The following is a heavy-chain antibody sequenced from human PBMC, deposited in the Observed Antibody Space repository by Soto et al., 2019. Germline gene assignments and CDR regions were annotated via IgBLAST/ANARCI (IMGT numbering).Heavy chain of an antibody. CDR3: AKGPRNWGVDY. D-gene: IGHD7-27*01. J-gene: IGHJ4*02. CDR2: MNPTNGNT. V-gene: IGHV1-8*01. Sequence: QVQLVQSGAEVKKPGASVKVSCKASTYTFTNYDINWFRQATGQGLEWMGWMNPTNGNTGYAQNFQGRDTTTTSTSITTAYMELSSMRSEDTAVYYCAKGPRNWGVDYWGQGTLVTVSS. CDR1: TYTFTNYD.